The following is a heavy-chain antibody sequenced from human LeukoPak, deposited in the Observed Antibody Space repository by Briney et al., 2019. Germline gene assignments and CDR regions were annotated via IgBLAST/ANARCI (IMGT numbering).Heavy chain of an antibody. CDR1: GGSISSYY. CDR2: IYYSGST. Sequence: SETLSLTCTVPGGSISSYYWSWIRQPPGKGLEWIGYIYYSGSTNYNPSLKSRVTISVDTSKNQFSLKLSSVTAADTAVYYCARAGGVYERSSWYLDWFDPWGQGTLVTVSS. CDR3: ARAGGVYERSSWYLDWFDP. J-gene: IGHJ5*02. V-gene: IGHV4-59*01. D-gene: IGHD6-13*01.